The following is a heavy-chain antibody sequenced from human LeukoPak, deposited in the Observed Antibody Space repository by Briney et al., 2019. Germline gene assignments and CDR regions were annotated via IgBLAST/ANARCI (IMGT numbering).Heavy chain of an antibody. J-gene: IGHJ3*02. Sequence: GGSLRLSCAASGFTFSTYAMHWIRQAPGKGLEYVSAISSSGGNTYYVDSVKGRFTIYRDNSKNTLYLQIDSLRAEDMAVYYCVRDRLRDPNDAFDIWGQGTMVTVSS. CDR3: VRDRLRDPNDAFDI. CDR2: ISSSGGNT. CDR1: GFTFSTYA. V-gene: IGHV3-64*02.